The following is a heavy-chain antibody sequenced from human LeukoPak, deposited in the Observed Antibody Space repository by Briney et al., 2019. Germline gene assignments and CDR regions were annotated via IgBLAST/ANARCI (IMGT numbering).Heavy chain of an antibody. Sequence: ASVKVSCKVSGYTLTELSMHWVRQAPGKGLEWMGGFDPEDGETIYAQKFQGRVTMTEDTSTDTAYMELSSLRSEDTAVYYCATDPGGSGGSVYAFDIWGQGTVVTVSS. CDR3: ATDPGGSGGSVYAFDI. CDR1: GYTLTELS. CDR2: FDPEDGET. J-gene: IGHJ3*02. D-gene: IGHD2-15*01. V-gene: IGHV1-24*01.